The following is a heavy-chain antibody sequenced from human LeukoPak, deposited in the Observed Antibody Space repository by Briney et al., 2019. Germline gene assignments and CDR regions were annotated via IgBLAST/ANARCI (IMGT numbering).Heavy chain of an antibody. D-gene: IGHD2-21*02. CDR1: GYTFTGYY. CDR3: ARDYCGGDCFPDY. J-gene: IGHJ4*02. Sequence: ASVTVSCTASGYTFTGYYVHWVRQAPGQGLEWMGRINPNSGDTNYAQKFQGRVTMTRDTSISTAYMELSRLRSDDTAVYYCARDYCGGDCFPDYWGQGTLVTVSS. V-gene: IGHV1-2*06. CDR2: INPNSGDT.